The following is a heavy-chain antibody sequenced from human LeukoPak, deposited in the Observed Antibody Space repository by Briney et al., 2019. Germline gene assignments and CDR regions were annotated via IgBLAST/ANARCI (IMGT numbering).Heavy chain of an antibody. Sequence: SETLSLTCAVYGGSFSGYYWSWIRQPPGKGLEWIGEINHSGSTNYNPSLKSRVTISVDTSKNQFSLKLSSVTAADTAVYYCASYCYDSSGHNSLDYWGQGTLVTVSS. D-gene: IGHD3-22*01. J-gene: IGHJ4*02. V-gene: IGHV4-34*01. CDR1: GGSFSGYY. CDR3: ASYCYDSSGHNSLDY. CDR2: INHSGST.